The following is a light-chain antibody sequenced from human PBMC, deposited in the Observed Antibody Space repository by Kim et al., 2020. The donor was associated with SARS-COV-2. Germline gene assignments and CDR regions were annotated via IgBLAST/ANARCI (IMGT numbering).Light chain of an antibody. CDR1: QDVSNF. J-gene: IGKJ1*01. V-gene: IGKV1-16*02. CDR2: ASS. Sequence: ASVGDSVNITCRASQDVSNFLAWFQQRPGEAPKSLIYASSRLRSGVPSHFSGSGSGTDFTLTISSLQPEDFATYYCQQYLSYPLTFGQGTKVDIK. CDR3: QQYLSYPLT.